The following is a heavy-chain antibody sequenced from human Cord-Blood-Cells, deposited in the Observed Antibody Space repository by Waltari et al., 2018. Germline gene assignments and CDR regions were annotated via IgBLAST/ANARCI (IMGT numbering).Heavy chain of an antibody. CDR3: ASNYYDSSGYYYARFDY. D-gene: IGHD3-22*01. CDR1: GGTFSIQT. CDR2: IIPILGIA. J-gene: IGHJ4*02. V-gene: IGHV1-69*02. Sequence: QVQLVQSGAEAKKPGSSVKVSCKASGGTFSIQTISWVRQATGQGLEWMGRIIPILGIANYAQKFQGRVTITADKSTSTAYMELSSLRSEDTAVYYCASNYYDSSGYYYARFDYWGQGTLVTVSS.